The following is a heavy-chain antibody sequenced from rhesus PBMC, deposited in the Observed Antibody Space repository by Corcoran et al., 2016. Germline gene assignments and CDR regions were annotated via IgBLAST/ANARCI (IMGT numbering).Heavy chain of an antibody. V-gene: IGHV4S10*01. CDR2: IYGSSTST. J-gene: IGHJ3*01. CDR3: AKPRGYSYSFAFDF. D-gene: IGHD5-12*01. CDR1: GGSISDSYR. Sequence: QVQLQESGPGVVKPSETLSPTCAVSGGSISDSYRWSWIRQPPGKGLEWNGYIYGSSTSTNYNPSLKSRVTISKDTSKNQFSLKLSSVTAADTAVYYCAKPRGYSYSFAFDFWGQGLRVTVSS.